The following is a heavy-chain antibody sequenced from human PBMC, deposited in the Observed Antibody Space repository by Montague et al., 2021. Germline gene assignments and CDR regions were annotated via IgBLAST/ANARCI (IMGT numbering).Heavy chain of an antibody. V-gene: IGHV4-59*01. CDR3: AIFTYYDLNFDI. CDR2: INYSGTT. CDR1: GASINSYY. J-gene: IGHJ2*01. D-gene: IGHD3/OR15-3a*01. Sequence: SETLSLTCVVSGASINSYYWSWIRQPPGKGLECTGYINYSGTTNYNPNLKRRVTLSVDTSKKQIDLKLSHVTAAATAVYYCAIFTYYDLNFDIWGRGTLVTVSS.